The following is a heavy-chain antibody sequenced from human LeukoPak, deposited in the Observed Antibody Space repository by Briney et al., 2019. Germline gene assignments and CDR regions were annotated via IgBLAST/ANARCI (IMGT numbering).Heavy chain of an antibody. V-gene: IGHV3-23*01. CDR2: ISGSGGSI. CDR3: AKDTVCEPFWRGYDSFDC. Sequence: GGSLRLSCAASGFTFSSYAMSWVRHAPGKGLEGVSAISGSGGSIHYADSEKGLFTISRDNSKDTLYRQMNSLRAEDTAVYYCAKDTVCEPFWRGYDSFDCWGQGTLVTVSS. CDR1: GFTFSSYA. J-gene: IGHJ4*02. D-gene: IGHD3-3*01.